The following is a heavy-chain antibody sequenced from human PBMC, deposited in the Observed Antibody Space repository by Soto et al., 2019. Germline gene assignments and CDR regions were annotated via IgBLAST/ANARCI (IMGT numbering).Heavy chain of an antibody. Sequence: QVQLQQWGAGLLKPSETLSLTCAVYGGSFSGYYWSWIRQPPGKGLEWIGEINHSGSTNYNPSLKSRVTISVDTSKNQFSLKLSSVTAADTAVYSCARGPTYAFWSGKSDKFDYWGRGTLVTVSS. CDR1: GGSFSGYY. J-gene: IGHJ4*02. CDR2: INHSGST. D-gene: IGHD3-3*01. CDR3: ARGPTYAFWSGKSDKFDY. V-gene: IGHV4-34*01.